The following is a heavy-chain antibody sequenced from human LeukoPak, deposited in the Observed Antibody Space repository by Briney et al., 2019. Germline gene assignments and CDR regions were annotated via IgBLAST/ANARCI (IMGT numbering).Heavy chain of an antibody. CDR1: GFTFSSYS. CDR2: ISSSSSYI. Sequence: GGSLRLSCAASGFTFSSYSMNWVRQAPGKGLEWVSSISSSSSYIYYADSVKGRFTISRDNAKNSLYLQMNSLRAEDTAVYYCARAPGPRRSGYSSRSPSGQGTLVTVSS. D-gene: IGHD6-13*01. V-gene: IGHV3-21*01. CDR3: ARAPGPRRSGYSSRSP. J-gene: IGHJ5*02.